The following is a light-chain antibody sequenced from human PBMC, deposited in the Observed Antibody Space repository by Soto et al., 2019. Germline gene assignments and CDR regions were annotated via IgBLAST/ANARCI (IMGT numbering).Light chain of an antibody. CDR1: SSNIGAGHD. CDR3: LSYDSDMISPRYV. J-gene: IGLJ1*01. CDR2: GDS. Sequence: QSALTQPPSVSGAPGQRVTISCTGSSSNIGAGHDVHWYQQLPGTAPKLLIYGDSNRPSGVPDRFSGSKSGASASLAITGLQAEDEAEYHCLSYDSDMISPRYVFGTGTKLTVL. V-gene: IGLV1-40*01.